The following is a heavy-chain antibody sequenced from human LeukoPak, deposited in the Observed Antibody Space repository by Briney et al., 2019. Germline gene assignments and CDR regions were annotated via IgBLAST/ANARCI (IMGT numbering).Heavy chain of an antibody. CDR3: ARQQLVGYYYYGMDV. CDR2: IYPGDSDT. CDR1: VYSFTRYW. Sequence: GESLKISCQGSVYSFTRYWIGWVRQMPGKGLEWMGIIYPGDSDTRYSPSFQGQVTISADKSISTAYLQWSSLKASDTAMYYCARQQLVGYYYYGMDVWGQGTTVTVSS. J-gene: IGHJ6*02. D-gene: IGHD6-13*01. V-gene: IGHV5-51*01.